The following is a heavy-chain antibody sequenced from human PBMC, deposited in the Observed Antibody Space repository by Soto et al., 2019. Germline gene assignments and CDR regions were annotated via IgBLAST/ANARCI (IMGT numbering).Heavy chain of an antibody. V-gene: IGHV5-51*01. CDR1: GYSFGHFW. CDR3: ASADLAAAHHFEY. CDR2: IYPGDSDT. D-gene: IGHD6-13*01. Sequence: GESLKISCKGSGYSFGHFWIGWVRQMPGKGLEWMGIIYPGDSDTRYSPSFQGQVTISADKSISTAYLQWSSLKASDTAMYYCASADLAAAHHFEYWGQGTPVTVSS. J-gene: IGHJ4*02.